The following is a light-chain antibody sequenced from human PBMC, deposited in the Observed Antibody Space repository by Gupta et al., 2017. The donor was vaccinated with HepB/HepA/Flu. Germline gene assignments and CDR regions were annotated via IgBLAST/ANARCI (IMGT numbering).Light chain of an antibody. Sequence: SYVLTQPPSVSVAPGKTARITCGGNNIGSKSVHWYLQKPGQAPVVVIYYYSDRPSGIPERFSGSNSGNTATLTISRVEAGDEADYYCQVWDNYSHHVVFGGGTKLTVV. CDR1: NIGSKS. V-gene: IGLV3-21*04. CDR3: QVWDNYSHHVV. J-gene: IGLJ2*01. CDR2: YYS.